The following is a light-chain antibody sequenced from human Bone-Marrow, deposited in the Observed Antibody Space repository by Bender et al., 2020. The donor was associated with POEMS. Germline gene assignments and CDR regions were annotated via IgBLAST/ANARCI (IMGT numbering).Light chain of an antibody. Sequence: QSVLTQPPSVSGTPGQRVTISCSGSGSNIGGYPVNWYQQLPGTAPRLLIYTNNERPSGVPDRFSGSKSGNTASLTISGLQTEDEADYYCSSYTRSATLVFGTGTKVTVL. CDR3: SSYTRSATLV. V-gene: IGLV1-44*01. J-gene: IGLJ1*01. CDR2: TNN. CDR1: GSNIGGYP.